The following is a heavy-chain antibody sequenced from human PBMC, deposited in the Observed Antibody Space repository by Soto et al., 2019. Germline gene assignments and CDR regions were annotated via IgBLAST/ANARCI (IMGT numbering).Heavy chain of an antibody. CDR3: ARGGQVGGATGLSFAH. J-gene: IGHJ4*02. Sequence: GGSLRLSCAASGFSFSSFWMHWFRQAPGKGLVWVSRIKSDGSTTNYADSVKGRFTISRDNAKNTLYLQMNSLRVEDTAVFYCARGGQVGGATGLSFAHWGQGTLVTVSS. CDR2: IKSDGSTT. CDR1: GFSFSSFW. D-gene: IGHD1-26*01. V-gene: IGHV3-74*01.